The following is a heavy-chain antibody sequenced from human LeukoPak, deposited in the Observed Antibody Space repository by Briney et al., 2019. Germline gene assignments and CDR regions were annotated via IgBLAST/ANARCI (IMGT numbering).Heavy chain of an antibody. CDR1: GSSISSYY. V-gene: IGHV4-4*07. CDR2: IYTSART. J-gene: IGHJ3*02. D-gene: IGHD6-19*01. CDR3: ARGSQQWVVVVGAFDI. Sequence: SDPLSLTCTLSGSSISSYYWCWIRQPAGKGLDWIRLIYTSARTSYNPSLQSRVTISADTSNNQFSLKLSSLTAADTAVYYCARGSQQWVVVVGAFDIWGQGTMVTVYS.